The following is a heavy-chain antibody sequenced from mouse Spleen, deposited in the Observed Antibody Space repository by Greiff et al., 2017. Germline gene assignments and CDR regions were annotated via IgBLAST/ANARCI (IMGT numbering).Heavy chain of an antibody. Sequence: VMLVESGAELARPGASVKMSCKASGYTFTSYTMHWVKQRPGQGLEWIGYINPSSGYTKYNQKFKDKATLTADKSSSTAYMQLSSLTSEDSAVYYCARMMMGPFDYWGQGTTLTVSS. CDR2: INPSSGYT. J-gene: IGHJ2*01. CDR1: GYTFTSYT. CDR3: ARMMMGPFDY. V-gene: IGHV1-4*01. D-gene: IGHD2-3*01.